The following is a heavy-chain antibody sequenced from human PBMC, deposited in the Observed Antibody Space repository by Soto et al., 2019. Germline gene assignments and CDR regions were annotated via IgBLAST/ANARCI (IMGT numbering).Heavy chain of an antibody. CDR1: GGSIRSGGYY. J-gene: IGHJ5*02. CDR2: IYYSGST. Sequence: SETRSLACTVSGGSIRSGGYYWSWIRQHPGKGLEWIGYIYYSGSTYYNPSLKSRVTISVDTSKNQFSLKLSSVTAADTAVYYCARVTKGYDFWSGDSPSNWFDPWGQGTLVTVSS. CDR3: ARVTKGYDFWSGDSPSNWFDP. D-gene: IGHD3-3*01. V-gene: IGHV4-31*03.